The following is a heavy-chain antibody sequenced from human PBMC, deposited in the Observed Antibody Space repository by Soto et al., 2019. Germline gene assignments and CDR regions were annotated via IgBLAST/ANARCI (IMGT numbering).Heavy chain of an antibody. J-gene: IGHJ6*02. V-gene: IGHV3-23*01. D-gene: IGHD6-13*01. CDR2: ISGSDDTT. Sequence: PGGSLRLSCTASGFTFSSYAMSWVRQAPGKGLEWVAAISGSDDTTYYADSVKGRFTISRDNSKNTLYLQMNSLRAEDTAVYYCARDRSSSWYGRGYHYYGMDVWGQGTTVTVSS. CDR1: GFTFSSYA. CDR3: ARDRSSSWYGRGYHYYGMDV.